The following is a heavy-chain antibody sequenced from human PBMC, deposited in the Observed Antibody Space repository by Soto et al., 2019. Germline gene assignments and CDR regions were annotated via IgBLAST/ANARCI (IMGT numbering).Heavy chain of an antibody. Sequence: QVQLVQSGAEVKKPGASVKVSCKASGYTFTSYGISWVRQAPGQGLEWMGWISAYNGNTNYAQKLQGRVTMTTDTSTSTAYMELRSLRSDDTAVYYCARSPSLAYCGGDCSLSDYWGQGTLVTVSS. CDR3: ARSPSLAYCGGDCSLSDY. CDR1: GYTFTSYG. D-gene: IGHD2-21*02. V-gene: IGHV1-18*01. J-gene: IGHJ4*02. CDR2: ISAYNGNT.